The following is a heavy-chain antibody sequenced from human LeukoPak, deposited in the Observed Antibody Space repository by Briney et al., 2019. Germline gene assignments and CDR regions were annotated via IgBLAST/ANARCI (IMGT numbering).Heavy chain of an antibody. J-gene: IGHJ4*02. CDR2: ISGGDGDT. CDR3: AKGDWADY. CDR1: GLTFSTYA. Sequence: PGGSLRLSCAASGLTFSTYAMTWVRQAPGKGLEWVSGISGGDGDTNYADSVKGRFTISRDNSENTLYLEMNSLRAEDTAVYFCAKGDWADYWGQGTLVTVSS. V-gene: IGHV3-23*01. D-gene: IGHD2-21*02.